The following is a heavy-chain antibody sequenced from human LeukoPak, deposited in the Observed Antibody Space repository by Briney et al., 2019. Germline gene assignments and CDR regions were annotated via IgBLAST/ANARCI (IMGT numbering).Heavy chain of an antibody. Sequence: SETLSLTCAVYGGSFSGYYWSWIRQPPGKGLEWIGEINHSGSTNYNPSLKSRVTISFDTSKNQFSLKLSSVTAADTAVYYCARGHGAVALYYFDYWGQGTLVTVSS. V-gene: IGHV4-34*01. CDR2: INHSGST. D-gene: IGHD6-19*01. J-gene: IGHJ4*02. CDR1: GGSFSGYY. CDR3: ARGHGAVALYYFDY.